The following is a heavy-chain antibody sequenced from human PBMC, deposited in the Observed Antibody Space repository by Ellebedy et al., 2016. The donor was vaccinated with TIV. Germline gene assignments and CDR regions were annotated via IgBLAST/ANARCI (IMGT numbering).Heavy chain of an antibody. CDR3: ARGGSGWYWAFEY. Sequence: GESLKISCAASGFSVSSNYMSWVRQAPGKGLEWVSLIYSGGSTEYADSVKGRFTISSDNFKNTLYLQMNSLRAEDTAVYYCARGGSGWYWAFEYWGQGTLVTVSS. D-gene: IGHD6-19*01. J-gene: IGHJ4*02. CDR2: IYSGGST. CDR1: GFSVSSNY. V-gene: IGHV3-53*01.